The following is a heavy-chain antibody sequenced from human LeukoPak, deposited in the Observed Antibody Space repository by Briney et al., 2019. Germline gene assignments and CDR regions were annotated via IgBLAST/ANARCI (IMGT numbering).Heavy chain of an antibody. CDR3: AELGITMIGGV. Sequence: AGGSLRLSCAASGFTFSSYEMNWVRQAPGKGPEWVPYISSSGSTIYYADPVKGRFTISRDNAKNSLYLQMNSLRAEDTAVYYCAELGITMIGGVWGKGTTVTISS. D-gene: IGHD3-10*02. J-gene: IGHJ6*03. CDR1: GFTFSSYE. CDR2: ISSSGSTI. V-gene: IGHV3-48*03.